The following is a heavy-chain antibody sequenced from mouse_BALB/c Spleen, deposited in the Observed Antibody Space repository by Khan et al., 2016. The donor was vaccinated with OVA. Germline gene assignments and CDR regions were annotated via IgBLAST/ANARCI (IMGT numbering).Heavy chain of an antibody. CDR3: ARMARTIN. V-gene: IGHV5-6-3*01. CDR1: GCTFSSYG. Sequence: EVELVESGGGLVQPGGSLKLSCAASGCTFSSYGMSWVRQTPDKRLELVATINSNGGSTYYPGSVKGRFTISRGNAKTTLYLQMSSLKSKDTAMYYCARMARTINWGQGTTLTVSS. J-gene: IGHJ2*01. CDR2: INSNGGST.